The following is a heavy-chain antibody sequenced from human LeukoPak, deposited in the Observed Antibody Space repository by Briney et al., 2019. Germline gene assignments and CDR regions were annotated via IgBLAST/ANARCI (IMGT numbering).Heavy chain of an antibody. D-gene: IGHD3-3*01. V-gene: IGHV3-48*03. CDR3: ARDHPDVYYGEDYMDV. CDR1: GFTFSSYE. J-gene: IGHJ6*03. CDR2: ISSSGSTI. Sequence: PGGSLRLSCAASGFTFSSYEMNWVRQAPGKGLEWVSYISSSGSTIYYADSVKGRFTISRDNAKNSLYLQMNSLRAEDTAVYYCARDHPDVYYGEDYMDVWGKGTTVTISS.